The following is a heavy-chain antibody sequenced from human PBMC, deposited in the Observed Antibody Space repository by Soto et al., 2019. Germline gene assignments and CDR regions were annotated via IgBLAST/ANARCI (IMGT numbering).Heavy chain of an antibody. CDR3: ARDKGSSTVESGISPEGYFAS. CDR2: IWYDGSNA. CDR1: GFTFSIFG. Sequence: QVQLVESGGGVVQPGRSLRLSCAASGFTFSIFGMHWVRQAPGKGLEWAAIIWYDGSNAYYADSVRGRFTISRDNSKNTVYLQMNSLRAEDTAVYYCARDKGSSTVESGISPEGYFASWGQGTLVTVSS. V-gene: IGHV3-33*01. D-gene: IGHD4-4*01. J-gene: IGHJ4*02.